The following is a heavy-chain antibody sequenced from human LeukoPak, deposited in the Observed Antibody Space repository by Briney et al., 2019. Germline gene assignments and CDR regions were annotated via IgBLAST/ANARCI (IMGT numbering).Heavy chain of an antibody. D-gene: IGHD3-22*01. CDR1: GFTFSSYG. CDR2: ISGSGGST. Sequence: PGGSLRLSCEAAGFTFSSYGMSWVRQAPGKGLEWVSAISGSGGSTYYADSVRGRFTISRDSSENTLYLQMNSLRVEDTAEYFCAKIALYYDSSGYPELDTFDIWGQGTMVTVSS. CDR3: AKIALYYDSSGYPELDTFDI. J-gene: IGHJ3*02. V-gene: IGHV3-23*01.